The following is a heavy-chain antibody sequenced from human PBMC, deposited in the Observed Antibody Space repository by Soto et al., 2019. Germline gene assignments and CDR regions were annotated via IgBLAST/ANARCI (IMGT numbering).Heavy chain of an antibody. CDR1: GDSVSSSHYY. CDR3: ARHPTFSGWEYYFDY. V-gene: IGHV4-39*01. Sequence: QLQLQESGPGLVKPSETLSVTCTVSGDSVSSSHYYWGWIRLPPGKGLEWIGSVYYSGSTYYNPSLQCRVTLSVDTSKNQFSLKLSSVTAADAAIYYCARHPTFSGWEYYFDYWGQGTLVTVSS. D-gene: IGHD6-19*01. CDR2: VYYSGST. J-gene: IGHJ4*02.